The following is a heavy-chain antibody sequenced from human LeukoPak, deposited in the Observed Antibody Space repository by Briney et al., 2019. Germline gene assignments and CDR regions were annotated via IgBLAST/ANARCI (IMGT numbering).Heavy chain of an antibody. Sequence: SETLSLTCTVAGGSISGYYWTWIRQPAGKGLEWIGRIYTSGKTNYNPSLKSRVTMSIDTSTNQFSLKLISVTAADTAVYYCARGPPGGQFDPWGQGTLVTVSS. CDR3: ARGPPGGQFDP. CDR1: GGSISGYY. D-gene: IGHD3-10*01. V-gene: IGHV4-4*07. J-gene: IGHJ5*02. CDR2: IYTSGKT.